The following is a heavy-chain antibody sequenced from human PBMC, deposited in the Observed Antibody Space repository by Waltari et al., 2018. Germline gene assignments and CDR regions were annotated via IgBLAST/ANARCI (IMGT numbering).Heavy chain of an antibody. Sequence: QLQLQESGPGLVKHSETMSLTCTVSGGSISSSSYDWGWIRQPPGKGLEWIGSIYSSRTTYYNPALNCRVTLSVDTSKNLFSLKLCSLTASATAVYSCARPTPGIAAAGTPSYGMDVWGQGTTVTVSS. D-gene: IGHD6-13*01. V-gene: IGHV4-39*07. CDR3: ARPTPGIAAAGTPSYGMDV. CDR2: IYSSRTT. J-gene: IGHJ6*02. CDR1: GGSISSSSYD.